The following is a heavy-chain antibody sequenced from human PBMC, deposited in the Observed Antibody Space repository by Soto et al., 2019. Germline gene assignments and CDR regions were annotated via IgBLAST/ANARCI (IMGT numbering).Heavy chain of an antibody. CDR3: AREVGTSPILWFGESTSNHYFDY. Sequence: PSETLSLTCTVSGGSISSYYWSWIRQPPGKGLEWIGYMHYSGSTNYNPSLKSRVTISVDTSKKQFSLKLRSVTAADTAVYYCAREVGTSPILWFGESTSNHYFDYWGQGTLVTVSS. V-gene: IGHV4-59*12. J-gene: IGHJ4*02. CDR2: MHYSGST. D-gene: IGHD3-10*01. CDR1: GGSISSYY.